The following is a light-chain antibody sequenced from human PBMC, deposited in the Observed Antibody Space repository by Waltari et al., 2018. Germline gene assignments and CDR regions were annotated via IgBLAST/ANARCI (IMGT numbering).Light chain of an antibody. CDR3: SSYAGSNNLL. CDR1: SSDVGGYNY. Sequence: QSALTQPPSASGSPGQSVTISCTGTSSDVGGYNYVCWDQPHPGKAPKLMIYDVYKRPSGGPDRFSGSKAGSTASLTVSALQAEDEADYYCSSYAGSNNLLFGGGTKLTVL. J-gene: IGLJ2*01. CDR2: DVY. V-gene: IGLV2-8*01.